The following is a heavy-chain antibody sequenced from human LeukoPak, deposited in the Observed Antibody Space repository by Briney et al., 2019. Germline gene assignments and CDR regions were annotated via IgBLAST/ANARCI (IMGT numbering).Heavy chain of an antibody. CDR2: INPSGGST. D-gene: IGHD6-6*01. Sequence: ASVKVSCTASGYTFTSYYMHWVRQAPGQGLEWMGIINPSGGSTSYAQKFQGRVTMTRDMSTSTVYMEQSSLRSEDTAVYYCARQYSSSSHFDYWGQGTLVTVSS. J-gene: IGHJ4*02. CDR3: ARQYSSSSHFDY. V-gene: IGHV1-46*01. CDR1: GYTFTSYY.